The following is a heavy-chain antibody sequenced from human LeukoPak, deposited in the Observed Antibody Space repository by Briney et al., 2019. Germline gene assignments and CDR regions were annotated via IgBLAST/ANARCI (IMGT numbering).Heavy chain of an antibody. D-gene: IGHD2-2*02. V-gene: IGHV3-21*01. CDR3: ARDLGYCTRSSCYTVLDS. CDR2: ISSSSSYI. J-gene: IGHJ5*02. Sequence: KPGGSLRLSCAASGFTFSSYSMNWVRQAPGKGLEWVSSISSSSSYIYYADSVKGRFTISRDNAKNSLYLQMNSLTADDTAVYFCARDLGYCTRSSCYTVLDSWGQGTQVTVSS. CDR1: GFTFSSYS.